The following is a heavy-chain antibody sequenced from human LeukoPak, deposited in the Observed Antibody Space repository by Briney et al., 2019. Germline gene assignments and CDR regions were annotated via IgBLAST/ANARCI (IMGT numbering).Heavy chain of an antibody. Sequence: VASVKVSCKSSGYTFTSYAMNWVRQAPGQGLEWMGWINTNTGNPTYAQGFTGRFVFSLDTSVSTAYLQISSLKAEDTVVYYCARGYLRRGGYCSSTSCLGYMDVWGKGTTVTVSS. CDR2: INTNTGNP. CDR1: GYTFTSYA. V-gene: IGHV7-4-1*02. CDR3: ARGYLRRGGYCSSTSCLGYMDV. D-gene: IGHD2-2*01. J-gene: IGHJ6*03.